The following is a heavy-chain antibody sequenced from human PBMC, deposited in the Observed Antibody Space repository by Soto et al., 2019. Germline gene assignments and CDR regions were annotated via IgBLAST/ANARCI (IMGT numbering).Heavy chain of an antibody. CDR2: MSYDGNKK. V-gene: IGHV3-30*18. CDR3: AKGFLSGGYCANGVCYHFDY. J-gene: IGHJ4*02. D-gene: IGHD2-8*01. CDR1: GFTFSRYG. Sequence: QVQLVESGGGVVQPGGSLRLSCAACGFTFSRYGIHWVRQAPGKGLEWVAVMSYDGNKKYYADSVKGRFTVSTDNSRNTQYLQMNSLKVEDTAVYFCAKGFLSGGYCANGVCYHFDYWGQGIPVTVSS.